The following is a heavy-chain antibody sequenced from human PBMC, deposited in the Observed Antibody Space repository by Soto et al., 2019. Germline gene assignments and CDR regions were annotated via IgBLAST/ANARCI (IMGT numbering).Heavy chain of an antibody. CDR2: IIPIFGTA. V-gene: IGHV1-69*01. Sequence: VQLVQSGAEVKKPGSSVKLSCKASGGTFNRYTISWVRQAPGQGLEWMGGIIPIFGTANYAQKFQGRVAIIADESTSAAYMELRSLRSEDTAAYYCALWGIRDGNNSKYNYSGMDVWGQGTTVTVSS. D-gene: IGHD1-1*01. CDR3: ALWGIRDGNNSKYNYSGMDV. J-gene: IGHJ6*02. CDR1: GGTFNRYT.